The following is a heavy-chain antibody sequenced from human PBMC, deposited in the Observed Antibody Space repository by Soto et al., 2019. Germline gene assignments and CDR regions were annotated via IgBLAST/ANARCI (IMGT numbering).Heavy chain of an antibody. D-gene: IGHD2-8*02. V-gene: IGHV4-59*12. CDR1: GGSSSSYY. CDR3: ARDKITGLFDY. Sequence: PSETLSLTCTVSGGSSSSYYWSWIRQPPGKGLEWIGYIYYSESTNYNPSLKSRVTISVDTSKNQFSLKLTSVTAADTAVYYCARDKITGLFDYWGQGTLVTVSS. J-gene: IGHJ4*02. CDR2: IYYSEST.